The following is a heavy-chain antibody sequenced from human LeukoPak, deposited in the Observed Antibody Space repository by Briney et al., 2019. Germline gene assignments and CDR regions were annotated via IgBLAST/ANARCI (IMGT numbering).Heavy chain of an antibody. CDR3: ARARRGELDY. D-gene: IGHD3-10*01. CDR2: IREDGTEK. J-gene: IGHJ4*02. CDR1: GFTFSGAW. V-gene: IGHV3-7*01. Sequence: TGGSLRLSCTASGFTFSGAWMTWVRQAPGKGLEWVANIREDGTEKNYVDSVKGRFTISRDNAKNSLFLQMSNLRVDDTAVYYCARARRGELDYWGQGTLVTVSS.